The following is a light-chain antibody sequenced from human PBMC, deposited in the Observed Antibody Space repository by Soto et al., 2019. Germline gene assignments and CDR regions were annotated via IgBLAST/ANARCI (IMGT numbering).Light chain of an antibody. V-gene: IGLV2-11*01. CDR3: CSYAGSYTFV. CDR1: SSDVGVYIY. Sequence: QSALTQPRSVSGSPGQSVTISCTGTSSDVGVYIYVSWYQQHPGKAPKLMIYDVTKRPSGVPDRFSGSKSANTASLTISGLQAEDEADYYCCSYAGSYTFVFGTGTKVTVL. CDR2: DVT. J-gene: IGLJ1*01.